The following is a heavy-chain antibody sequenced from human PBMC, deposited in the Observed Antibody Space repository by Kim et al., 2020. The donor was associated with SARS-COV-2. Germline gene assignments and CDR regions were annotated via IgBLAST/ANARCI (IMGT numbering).Heavy chain of an antibody. J-gene: IGHJ4*02. CDR3: ARDGFDY. CDR2: GNGNT. V-gene: IGHV1-3*01. Sequence: GNGNTKYSQKFQGRVTITRDTSASTAYMELSSLRSEDTAVYYCARDGFDYWGQGTLVTVSS.